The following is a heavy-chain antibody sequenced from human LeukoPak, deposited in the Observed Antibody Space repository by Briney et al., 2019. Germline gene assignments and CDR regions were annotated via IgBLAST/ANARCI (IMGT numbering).Heavy chain of an antibody. V-gene: IGHV3-66*01. J-gene: IGHJ4*02. Sequence: PGGSLRLSCAASGFTVSSNYMSWVRQAPGKGLEWVSVIYSGGSTYYADSVKGRFTISRDNSKNTLYLQMDSLRPEDTAIYYCAKDSYGGYNDFGIDSWGQGTLVSVSS. CDR3: AKDSYGGYNDFGIDS. D-gene: IGHD5-12*01. CDR1: GFTVSSNY. CDR2: IYSGGST.